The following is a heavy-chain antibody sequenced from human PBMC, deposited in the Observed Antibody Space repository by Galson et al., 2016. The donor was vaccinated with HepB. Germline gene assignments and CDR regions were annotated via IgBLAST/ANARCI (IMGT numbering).Heavy chain of an antibody. CDR2: IYPGDSDT. V-gene: IGHV5-51*01. CDR1: GYTFSTYW. Sequence: QSGAEVKKSGESLRISCQGSGYTFSTYWIAWVRQMSGRGLEWMGSIYPGDSDTRYSPSFQGLVTISADKSITTAYLQWRNLTASDTAIYYCATLPNHDGDYWAGFDPWGPGTRVIVSS. CDR3: ATLPNHDGDYWAGFDP. D-gene: IGHD4-17*01. J-gene: IGHJ5*02.